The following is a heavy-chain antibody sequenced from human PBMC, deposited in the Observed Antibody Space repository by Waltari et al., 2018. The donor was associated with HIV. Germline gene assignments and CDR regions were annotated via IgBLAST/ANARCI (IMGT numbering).Heavy chain of an antibody. CDR1: GYSFTSYW. D-gene: IGHD3-10*01. J-gene: IGHJ4*01. CDR2: IYLGDSNT. Sequence: EVQLVQSGAEVKKPGESLKISCKGSGYSFTSYWIAWVRQRPGKGLGWLGIIYLGDSNTKSSPSFQGQVTISADKSIPPAYLQWRSREASDSAIYYCARLGSYGPGSRPFFFDYWGQEPWSPSP. V-gene: IGHV5-51*03. CDR3: ARLGSYGPGSRPFFFDY.